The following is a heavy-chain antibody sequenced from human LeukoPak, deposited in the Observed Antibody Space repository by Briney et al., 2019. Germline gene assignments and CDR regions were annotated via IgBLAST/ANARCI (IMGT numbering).Heavy chain of an antibody. V-gene: IGHV1-2*06. Sequence: ASVTVSFTASGYTFTGYYMHWVRQAPGQGLEWMGRINPNSGGTNYAQKFQGRVTMTRDTSISTAYMELSRLRSDDTAVYYCARVGGGYSYGWVYWGQGTLVTVSS. J-gene: IGHJ4*02. D-gene: IGHD5-18*01. CDR3: ARVGGGYSYGWVY. CDR1: GYTFTGYY. CDR2: INPNSGGT.